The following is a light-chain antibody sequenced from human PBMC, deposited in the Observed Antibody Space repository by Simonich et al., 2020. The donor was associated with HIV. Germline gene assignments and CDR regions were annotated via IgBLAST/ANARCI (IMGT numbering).Light chain of an antibody. V-gene: IGKV1-5*03. J-gene: IGKJ3*01. CDR2: KAS. CDR3: QQLNSYPPIT. CDR1: QRMSSW. Sequence: DIQMTQSPSTLSASVGDRVTITCRASQRMSSWLAWYQQKPGKAPKLLIYKASSLESGVPSRFSGSGSGTEFTLTISSLQPDDFATYYCQQLNSYPPITFGPGTKVDIK.